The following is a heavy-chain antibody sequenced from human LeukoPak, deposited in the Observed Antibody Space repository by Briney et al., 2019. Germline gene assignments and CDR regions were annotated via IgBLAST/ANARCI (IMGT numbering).Heavy chain of an antibody. CDR3: VRDRDWSFDY. V-gene: IGHV3-30*03. D-gene: IGHD2-21*02. CDR1: GFTFSGHG. J-gene: IGHJ4*02. Sequence: GGSLRLSCVASGFTFSGHGVHWVRQAPGKGLEWQALISNDGNRKYYADSVKGRFIISRDNSENTVSLQMSSLRTEDTAVYHCVRDRDWSFDYWGQGILVTVSS. CDR2: ISNDGNRK.